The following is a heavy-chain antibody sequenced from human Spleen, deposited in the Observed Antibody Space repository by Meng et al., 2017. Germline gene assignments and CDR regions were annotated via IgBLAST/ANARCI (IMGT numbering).Heavy chain of an antibody. CDR2: INHSGST. CDR3: ARGPTTMAHDFDY. Sequence: QVQLQQCGPGLLNPSETLSLTCVVSGGSFSDYYWSWIRQPPGKGLEWIGEINHSGSTNYNPSLESRATISVDTSQNNLSLKLSSVTAADSAVYYCARGPTTMAHDFDYWGQGTLVTVSS. V-gene: IGHV4-34*01. CDR1: GGSFSDYY. J-gene: IGHJ4*02. D-gene: IGHD4-11*01.